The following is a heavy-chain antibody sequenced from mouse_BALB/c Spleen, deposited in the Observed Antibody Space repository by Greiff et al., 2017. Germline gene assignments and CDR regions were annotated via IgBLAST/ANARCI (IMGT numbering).Heavy chain of an antibody. CDR3: VREVPWFAY. V-gene: IGHV2-9-2*01. CDR1: GFSLTSYD. CDR2: IWTGGGT. Sequence: QVQLKESGPGLVAPSQSLSITCTVSGFSLTSYDISWIRQPPGKGLEWLGVIWTGGGTNYNSAFMSRLSISKDNSKSQVFLKMNSLQTDDTAIYYCVREVPWFAYWGQGTLVTVSA. J-gene: IGHJ3*01.